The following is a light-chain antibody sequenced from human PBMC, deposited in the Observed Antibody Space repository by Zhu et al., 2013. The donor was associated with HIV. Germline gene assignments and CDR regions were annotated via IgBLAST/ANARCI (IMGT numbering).Light chain of an antibody. V-gene: IGKV3-20*01. J-gene: IGKJ4*01. Sequence: EIVLTQSPGTLSVSPGERATLSCRASQSVSSSYLAWYQQKPGRAPRPLIYGASSRATGIPDRFSGSGSETDFTLTTSRLEPEDFAVYFCQQFLSSPPVSFGGGTKVEIK. CDR2: GAS. CDR3: QQFLSSPPVS. CDR1: QSVSSSY.